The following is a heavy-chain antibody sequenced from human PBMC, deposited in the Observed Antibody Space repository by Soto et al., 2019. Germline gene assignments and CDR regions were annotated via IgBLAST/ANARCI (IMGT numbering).Heavy chain of an antibody. CDR1: GGSFSGYY. Sequence: SETLSLTCAVYGGSFSGYYWTWIGQPPGTGLEWIGEINHSGSTNYNPSLKSRVTISVDTSKNQFSLKLTSVTAADTAVYYCVRDDIGLRFDYWGQGTLVTVSS. V-gene: IGHV4-34*01. D-gene: IGHD1-1*01. CDR2: INHSGST. J-gene: IGHJ4*02. CDR3: VRDDIGLRFDY.